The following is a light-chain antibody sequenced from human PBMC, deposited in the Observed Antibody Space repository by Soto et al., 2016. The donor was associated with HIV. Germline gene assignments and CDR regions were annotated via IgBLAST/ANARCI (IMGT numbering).Light chain of an antibody. CDR2: QDD. CDR3: QAWDSSTVV. Sequence: SSELTQDPAVSVALGQTVRITCQGDSLSTYPASWYQQKPGQSPVVVIYQDDKRPSGIPDRYSGSNSGNRATLTISGTQVLDEADYYCQAWDSSTVVFGGGTRLTVL. V-gene: IGLV3-19*01. J-gene: IGLJ2*01. CDR1: SLSTYP.